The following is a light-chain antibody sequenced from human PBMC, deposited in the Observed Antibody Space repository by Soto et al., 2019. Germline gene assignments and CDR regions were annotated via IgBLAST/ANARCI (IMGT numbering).Light chain of an antibody. CDR2: DAS. J-gene: IGKJ1*01. Sequence: TQRTQSPLSLSASVGEKIIITCRASRDVGSDVSWYQQKPGQDPKLVIYDASSLESGVPSRFSGSGSGTEFTLTISSLQPEDFAVYYCQQYENYWTFGQRTKVDIK. V-gene: IGKV1D-13*01. CDR3: QQYENYWT. CDR1: RDVGSD.